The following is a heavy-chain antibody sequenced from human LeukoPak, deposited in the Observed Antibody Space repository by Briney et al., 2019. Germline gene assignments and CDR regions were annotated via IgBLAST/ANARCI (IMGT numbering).Heavy chain of an antibody. D-gene: IGHD1-26*01. CDR1: GGSISSYY. Sequence: SETLSLTCTVSGGSISSYYWSWIRQPPGKGLEWIGYIYYSGSTNYNPSLKSRVTISVDTSKNQFSLKLSSVTAADTAVYYCARESPAPPVGSYPDYWGQGTLVTVSS. V-gene: IGHV4-59*01. CDR3: ARESPAPPVGSYPDY. J-gene: IGHJ4*02. CDR2: IYYSGST.